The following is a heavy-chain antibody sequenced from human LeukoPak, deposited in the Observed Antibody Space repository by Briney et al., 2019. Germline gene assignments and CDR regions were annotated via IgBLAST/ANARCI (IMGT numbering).Heavy chain of an antibody. Sequence: SETLSLTCTVSGGSISSSSYYWGWIRQPPGKGLEWIGSIYYSGGTYYNPSLKSRITISVDTSKNQFSLKLTSVTAADTAVYYCARHAHRYGWSDYWGQGTLVTVSS. CDR2: IYYSGGT. CDR1: GGSISSSSYY. CDR3: ARHAHRYGWSDY. D-gene: IGHD6-19*01. J-gene: IGHJ4*02. V-gene: IGHV4-39*01.